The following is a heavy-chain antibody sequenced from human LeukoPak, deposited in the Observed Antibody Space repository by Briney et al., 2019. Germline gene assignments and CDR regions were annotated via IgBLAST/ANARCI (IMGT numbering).Heavy chain of an antibody. Sequence: SVKVSCKASGGTFSSYTISWVRQAPGQGLEWMGRIIPILGIANYAQKFQGRVTITADKSTSTAYMELSSLRSEDTAVYYCARETVTTVFWFDPWGQGSLVTVSS. CDR3: ARETVTTVFWFDP. J-gene: IGHJ5*02. CDR1: GGTFSSYT. CDR2: IIPILGIA. V-gene: IGHV1-69*04. D-gene: IGHD4-11*01.